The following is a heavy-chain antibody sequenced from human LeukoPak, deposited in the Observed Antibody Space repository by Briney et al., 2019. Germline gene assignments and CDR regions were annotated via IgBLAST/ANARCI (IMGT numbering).Heavy chain of an antibody. Sequence: ASVKVSCKASGYIFTSYSIIWVRQAPGQGLEWMGWISDYNDNTNYAQKLQGRVTMTTDTSTSTAYMELRSLRSDDTAVYYCARPDYGGNRGAFDIWGQGTMVTVSS. D-gene: IGHD4-23*01. CDR1: GYIFTSYS. CDR3: ARPDYGGNRGAFDI. V-gene: IGHV1-18*01. CDR2: ISDYNDNT. J-gene: IGHJ3*02.